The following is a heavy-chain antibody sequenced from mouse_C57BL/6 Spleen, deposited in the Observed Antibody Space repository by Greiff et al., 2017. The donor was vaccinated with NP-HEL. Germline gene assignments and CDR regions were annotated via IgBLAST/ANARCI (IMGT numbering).Heavy chain of an antibody. D-gene: IGHD2-5*01. J-gene: IGHJ3*01. Sequence: VQRVESGAELMKPGASVKLSCKATGYTFTGYWIEWVKQRPGHGLEWIGEILPGSGSTNYNEKFKGKATFTADTSSNTAYMQLSSLTAEDAAILCCARGDSNLWFAYWGQGTLVTVSA. V-gene: IGHV1-9*01. CDR2: ILPGSGST. CDR3: ARGDSNLWFAY. CDR1: GYTFTGYW.